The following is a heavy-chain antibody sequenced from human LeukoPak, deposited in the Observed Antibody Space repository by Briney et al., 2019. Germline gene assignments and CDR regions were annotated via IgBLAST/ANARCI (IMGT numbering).Heavy chain of an antibody. D-gene: IGHD3-10*01. CDR3: ARTTSDMVRGVMSNWFDP. CDR2: VDHTGST. CDR1: DDSITMYY. Sequence: SETLSLTCSVSDDSITMYYWTWIRQPPGKGLEWIGYVDHTGSTNFNPSLNGRVSISRDTTKNLFSLRLRSVTAADTAVYFCARTTSDMVRGVMSNWFDPWGQGTLVTVSS. V-gene: IGHV4-59*01. J-gene: IGHJ5*02.